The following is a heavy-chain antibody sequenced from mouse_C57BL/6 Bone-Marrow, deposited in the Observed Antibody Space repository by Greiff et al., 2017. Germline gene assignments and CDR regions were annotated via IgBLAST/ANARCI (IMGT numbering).Heavy chain of an antibody. CDR2: IDPSDSYT. Sequence: VQLQQPGAELVKPGASVKLSCKASGYTFTSYWMQWVKQRPGQGLEWIGEIDPSDSYTNYNQKLKGKATLTVDTSSSTAYMQLSSLTSEDSAVYYCARNYDLYYAMDYWGQGTSVTVSS. D-gene: IGHD2-4*01. V-gene: IGHV1-50*01. CDR1: GYTFTSYW. CDR3: ARNYDLYYAMDY. J-gene: IGHJ4*01.